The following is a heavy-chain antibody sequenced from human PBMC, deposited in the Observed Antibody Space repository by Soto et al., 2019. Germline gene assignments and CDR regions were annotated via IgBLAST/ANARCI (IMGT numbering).Heavy chain of an antibody. Sequence: QVQLVQSGAEEKKPGASVKVSCKASGYTFTSYAMHWVRQAPGQRLEWMGWINAGNGNTKYSQKFQGRVTITRDTSARTASMELSSLRSEDTAVYYCARDLDTAMARVPLNYYYGMDVWGQGTTVTVSS. CDR2: INAGNGNT. CDR3: ARDLDTAMARVPLNYYYGMDV. CDR1: GYTFTSYA. D-gene: IGHD5-18*01. V-gene: IGHV1-3*05. J-gene: IGHJ6*02.